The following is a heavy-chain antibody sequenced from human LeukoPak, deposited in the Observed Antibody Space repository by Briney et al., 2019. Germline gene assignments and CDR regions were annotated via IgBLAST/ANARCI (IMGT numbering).Heavy chain of an antibody. CDR2: IYYSGST. D-gene: IGHD3-22*01. CDR3: ACLTTADAFDI. CDR1: GGSISSHY. Sequence: SETLSLTCTVSGGSISSHYWSWIRQPPGKGLEWIGYIYYSGSTNYKSSLKSRVTISVDTSKNQFSLKLSSVTAADTAVYYCACLTTADAFDIWGQGTMVTVSS. J-gene: IGHJ3*02. V-gene: IGHV4-59*11.